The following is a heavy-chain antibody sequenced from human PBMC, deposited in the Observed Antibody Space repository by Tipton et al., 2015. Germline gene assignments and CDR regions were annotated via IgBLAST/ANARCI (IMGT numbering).Heavy chain of an antibody. Sequence: LSLTCTVSDGSPTSGRNYWSWIRQHPGKGLEWIGYIFYSGSAYYNPSLKSRVAISVDTSKSQFSLRVTSVTAADTAVYYCARVKVATMLYYFDYWGQGTLVTVSS. CDR1: DGSPTSGRNY. V-gene: IGHV4-31*03. J-gene: IGHJ4*02. CDR3: ARVKVATMLYYFDY. D-gene: IGHD5-12*01. CDR2: IFYSGSA.